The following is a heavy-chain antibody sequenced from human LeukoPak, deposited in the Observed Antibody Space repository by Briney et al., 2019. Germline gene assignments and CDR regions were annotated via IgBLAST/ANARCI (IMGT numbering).Heavy chain of an antibody. V-gene: IGHV1-46*03. Sequence: ASVKVSCKASGYTFTSYYMHWVRQAPGQGLEWMGIINPSGGSTSYAQKFQGRVTMTRDTSTSTVYMELSSLRSEDTAVYYCAREGSSGWYLTGKYAFDFWGQGTMVTVSS. D-gene: IGHD6-19*01. J-gene: IGHJ3*01. CDR3: AREGSSGWYLTGKYAFDF. CDR2: INPSGGST. CDR1: GYTFTSYY.